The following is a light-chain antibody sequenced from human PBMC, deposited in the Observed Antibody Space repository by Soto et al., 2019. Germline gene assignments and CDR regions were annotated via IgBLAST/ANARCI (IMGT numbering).Light chain of an antibody. J-gene: IGKJ1*01. CDR3: QQYNNWPRT. CDR1: HSVSSSY. V-gene: IGKV3-15*01. CDR2: DAS. Sequence: EIVMTQSPATLSVSPGERATLSCRASHSVSSSYLACYHQKPGQAPRLLIYDASTRATGIPARFSGSGSGTEFTLTINSLQSEDFAVYYCQQYNNWPRTFGQGTKVDIK.